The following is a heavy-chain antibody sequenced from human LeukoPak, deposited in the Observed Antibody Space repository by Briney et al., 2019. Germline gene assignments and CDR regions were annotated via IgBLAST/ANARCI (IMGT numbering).Heavy chain of an antibody. J-gene: IGHJ5*02. CDR2: IYYSGST. V-gene: IGHV4-59*08. Sequence: SETLSLTCTVSGGSISSYYWSWIRQPPGKGLEWIGYIYYSGSTNYNPSLKSRVTISVDTSKNQFSLKLNSVTAADTAVYYCARLPPGYCSGGSCYRWFDPWGQGTLVTVSS. CDR1: GGSISSYY. CDR3: ARLPPGYCSGGSCYRWFDP. D-gene: IGHD2-15*01.